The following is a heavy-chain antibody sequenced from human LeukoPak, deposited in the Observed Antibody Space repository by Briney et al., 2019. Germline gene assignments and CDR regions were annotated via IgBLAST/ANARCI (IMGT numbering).Heavy chain of an antibody. CDR3: ARGPRYDYVWGSYRLFDY. V-gene: IGHV4-34*01. CDR1: GGSFSGYY. D-gene: IGHD3-16*02. Sequence: SETLSLTCAVYGGSFSGYYRSWIRQPPGKGLEWIGEINHSGSTNYNPSLKSRVAISVDQSKNQFSLNLSSVTAEATAGYYCARGPRYDYVWGSYRLFDYWGQGTLVTVSS. J-gene: IGHJ4*02. CDR2: INHSGST.